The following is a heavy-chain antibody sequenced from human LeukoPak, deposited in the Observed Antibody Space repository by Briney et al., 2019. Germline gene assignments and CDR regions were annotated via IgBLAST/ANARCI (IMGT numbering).Heavy chain of an antibody. CDR1: GFTFSSYA. J-gene: IGHJ4*02. D-gene: IGHD6-19*01. CDR2: ISGSGGST. V-gene: IGHV3-23*01. Sequence: PGGSLRLSCAASGFTFSSYAMSWVRQAPGKGLEWVSAISGSGGSTYYADSVKGRFTISRDNSKNTLYLQMNSLRAKDTAVYYCAKGPYSSGCPPGDYWGQGTLVTVSS. CDR3: AKGPYSSGCPPGDY.